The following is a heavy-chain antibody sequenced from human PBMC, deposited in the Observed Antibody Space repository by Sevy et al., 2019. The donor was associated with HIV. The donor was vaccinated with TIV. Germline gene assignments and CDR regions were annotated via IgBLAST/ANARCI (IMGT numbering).Heavy chain of an antibody. D-gene: IGHD3-10*01. J-gene: IGHJ3*02. V-gene: IGHV3-7*01. Sequence: GGSLRLSCAASGFSFTWYWMSWVRQTPEKGLEWVSKIKQDGSEKNYVDSVKGRFTISRDNAKNSLYLQMNSLRAEDTAVYYCASKGGSRHNDAFDTWGQGTMVTVSS. CDR3: ASKGGSRHNDAFDT. CDR1: GFSFTWYW. CDR2: IKQDGSEK.